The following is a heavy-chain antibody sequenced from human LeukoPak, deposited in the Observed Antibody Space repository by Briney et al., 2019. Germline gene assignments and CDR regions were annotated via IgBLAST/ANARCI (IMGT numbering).Heavy chain of an antibody. CDR2: VSYNDIT. J-gene: IGHJ5*01. Sequence: PSETLSLTCTVSGASDTATNYYWAWIRQPPGKGLEWLGTVSYNDITYYNPSLLGRVAVSRGTSKTRFSLDLTSVTTEDTAVYFCARNLRGLPSDSWGRGILVTVTS. D-gene: IGHD4-17*01. CDR1: GASDTATNYY. CDR3: ARNLRGLPSDS. V-gene: IGHV4-39*01.